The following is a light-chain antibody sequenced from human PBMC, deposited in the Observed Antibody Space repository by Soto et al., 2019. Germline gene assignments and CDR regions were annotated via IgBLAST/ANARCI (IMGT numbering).Light chain of an antibody. Sequence: DIVMTQTPLSSPVTLGQPATLSCRASETVATNLAWYQQKPGQAPRLLISGASTRAAGISDRFRGSGSGTEFTPTISSLRSEDSAIYYCQQYFEWPPMTFGQGTKVDIK. CDR2: GAS. CDR1: ETVATN. V-gene: IGKV3-15*01. CDR3: QQYFEWPPMT. J-gene: IGKJ1*01.